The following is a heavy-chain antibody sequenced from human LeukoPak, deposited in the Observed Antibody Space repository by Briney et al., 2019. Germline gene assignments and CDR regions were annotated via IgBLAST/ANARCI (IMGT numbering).Heavy chain of an antibody. V-gene: IGHV3-9*01. Sequence: VRSLRLSCAAPGFTFDDYAMHWGRPAPGEGLGWVSGISWNSGSIGYADSVKGRFTISRDNAKNSLYLQMNSLRAEDTALYYCAKDMGSGWTHFVYWGEGTLVTVSS. CDR1: GFTFDDYA. CDR2: ISWNSGSI. J-gene: IGHJ4*02. D-gene: IGHD6-19*01. CDR3: AKDMGSGWTHFVY.